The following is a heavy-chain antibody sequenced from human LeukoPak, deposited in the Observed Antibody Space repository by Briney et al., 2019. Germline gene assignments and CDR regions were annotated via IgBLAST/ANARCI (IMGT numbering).Heavy chain of an antibody. J-gene: IGHJ5*01. CDR2: INSDGNNT. CDR1: GFSFRTHW. Sequence: GGTLRLSCAASGFSFRTHWMHWVRQASGTGLVWVSRINSDGNNTNYAESVKGRFTISRDNAKNTLYLQMNSLRAEDSAVYYCARDNAPQTYSSGWYDSWGQGALVTVSS. V-gene: IGHV3-74*01. CDR3: ARDNAPQTYSSGWYDS. D-gene: IGHD6-19*01.